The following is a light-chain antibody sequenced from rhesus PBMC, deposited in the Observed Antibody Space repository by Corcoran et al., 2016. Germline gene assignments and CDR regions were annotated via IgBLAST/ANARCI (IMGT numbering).Light chain of an antibody. CDR3: LQYSSSPYS. CDR2: KVS. Sequence: DIQMTQSPSSLSASVGDTVTITCRASQSISSWLDWYQQKPGKAPNFLIYKVSSVQSGVPSRFSGSGSGTYFTLTISSLQPEDFATYYCLQYSSSPYSFGQGTKVEIK. CDR1: QSISSW. V-gene: IGKV1-22*01. J-gene: IGKJ2*01.